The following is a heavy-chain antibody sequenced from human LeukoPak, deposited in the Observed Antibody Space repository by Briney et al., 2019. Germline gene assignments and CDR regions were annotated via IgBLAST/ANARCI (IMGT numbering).Heavy chain of an antibody. V-gene: IGHV1-69*01. J-gene: IGHJ4*02. D-gene: IGHD1-26*01. CDR2: IIPIFGTA. Sequence: GASVTVSCKASGGTFSSYAISWVRQAPGQGLEWMGGIIPIFGTANYAQKFQGRVTITADESTSTAYMELSSLRSEDTAVYYCQMAVLVGATRGGYYFDHWGQGTLVTVSS. CDR3: QMAVLVGATRGGYYFDH. CDR1: GGTFSSYA.